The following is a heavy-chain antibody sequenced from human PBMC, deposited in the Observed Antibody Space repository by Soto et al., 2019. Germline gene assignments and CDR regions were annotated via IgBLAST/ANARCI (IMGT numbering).Heavy chain of an antibody. CDR3: ARQNGSGSYYIGAPDY. CDR2: IYYSGST. Sequence: SETLSLTCTVSGGSISSYYWSWIRQPPGKGLEWIGYIYYSGSTNYNPSLKSRVTISVDTSKNQFSLKLSSVTAADTAVYYCARQNGSGSYYIGAPDYWGQGTLVTVSS. V-gene: IGHV4-59*08. CDR1: GGSISSYY. J-gene: IGHJ4*02. D-gene: IGHD3-10*01.